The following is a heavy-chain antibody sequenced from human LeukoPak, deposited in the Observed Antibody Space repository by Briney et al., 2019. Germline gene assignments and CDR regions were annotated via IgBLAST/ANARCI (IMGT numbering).Heavy chain of an antibody. CDR1: GGSISTSNYY. V-gene: IGHV4-61*05. D-gene: IGHD2-15*01. CDR3: ARHMSGGGRDAFDI. CDR2: VYYSGST. J-gene: IGHJ3*02. Sequence: SETLSLTCTVSGGSISTSNYYWSWIRQPPGKGLEWIGYVYYSGSTNYSPSLKSRVTISVDTSKNQFSLRLSSVTAADTAVYYCARHMSGGGRDAFDIWGQGTMVTVSS.